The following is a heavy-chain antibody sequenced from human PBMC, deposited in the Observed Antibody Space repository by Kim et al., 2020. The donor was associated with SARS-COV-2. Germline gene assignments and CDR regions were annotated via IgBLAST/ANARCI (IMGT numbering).Heavy chain of an antibody. Sequence: ASVKVSCKASGYTFTSYAMHWVRQAPGQRLEWMGWINAGNGNTKYSQKFQGRVTITRDTSASTAYMELSSLRSEDTAVYYCAKSSGWYLPADYWGQGTLVTVSS. D-gene: IGHD6-19*01. V-gene: IGHV1-3*01. CDR3: AKSSGWYLPADY. CDR2: INAGNGNT. J-gene: IGHJ4*02. CDR1: GYTFTSYA.